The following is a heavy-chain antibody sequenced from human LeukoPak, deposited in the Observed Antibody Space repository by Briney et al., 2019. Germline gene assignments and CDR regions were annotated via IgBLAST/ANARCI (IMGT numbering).Heavy chain of an antibody. CDR2: IYTSGST. Sequence: PSETLSLTCTVSGGSISSYYWSWIRQPAGKGLEWIGRIYTSGSTNYNPSLKSRVTMSVDTSKNQFSLKLSSVTAAGTAVYYCARGMDTMVRGVSFDYWGQGTLVTVSS. CDR3: ARGMDTMVRGVSFDY. CDR1: GGSISSYY. V-gene: IGHV4-4*07. J-gene: IGHJ4*02. D-gene: IGHD3-10*01.